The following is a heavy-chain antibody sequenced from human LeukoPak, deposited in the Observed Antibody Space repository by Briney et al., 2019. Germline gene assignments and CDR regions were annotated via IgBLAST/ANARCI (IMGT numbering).Heavy chain of an antibody. CDR3: ARYLMVRGVIIVDAFDI. Sequence: SETLSLTCAVYGGSFSGYYWSWLRQPPGKGLEWIGEINHSGSTNYNPSLKSRVTISVDTSKNQFSLKLSSVTAADTAVYYCARYLMVRGVIIVDAFDIWGQGTMVTVSS. CDR2: INHSGST. CDR1: GGSFSGYY. D-gene: IGHD3-10*01. J-gene: IGHJ3*02. V-gene: IGHV4-34*01.